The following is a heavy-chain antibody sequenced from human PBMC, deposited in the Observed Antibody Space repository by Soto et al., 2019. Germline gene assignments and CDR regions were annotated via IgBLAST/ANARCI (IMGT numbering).Heavy chain of an antibody. CDR3: ARDHSYYDSSGYPYGMDV. J-gene: IGHJ6*02. D-gene: IGHD3-22*01. Sequence: PGGSLRLSCAASGFIFSSYSMNWVRQAPGKGLEWVSYISSSSSTKYYADSVKGRFTISRDNAKNSLYLQMNSLRDEDTAVYYCARDHSYYDSSGYPYGMDVWGQGTTVTVSS. CDR1: GFIFSSYS. V-gene: IGHV3-48*02. CDR2: ISSSSSTK.